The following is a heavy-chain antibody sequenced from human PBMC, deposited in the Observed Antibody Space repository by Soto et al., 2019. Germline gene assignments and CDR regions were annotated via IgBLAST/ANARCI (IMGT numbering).Heavy chain of an antibody. D-gene: IGHD3-3*01. CDR3: DRERKFDFWRKGLDV. Sequence: ASVKVTCKASGYTFTTYDSNWVRQAPGQGLEWLGWMDPNSGSTGYAQNFQGRITMTRNISRNTAHMELSSLQSKDTAVSYCDRERKFDFWRKGLDVWGQGTMVTVYS. CDR2: MDPNSGST. J-gene: IGHJ6*02. CDR1: GYTFTTYD. V-gene: IGHV1-8*01.